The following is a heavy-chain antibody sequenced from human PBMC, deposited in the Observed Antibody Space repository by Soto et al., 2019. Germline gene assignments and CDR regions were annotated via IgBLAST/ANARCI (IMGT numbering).Heavy chain of an antibody. Sequence: RLSCAASVFIFSSFGMHWVRQAPGKGLEWVAVISFDGSNKYYADSVKGRFTISRDSSKNTLYLQMNSLRAEDTAVYFCAKVPPVAGRPMLEYYYYGMDVWGQGTTVTVSS. D-gene: IGHD6-6*01. CDR1: VFIFSSFG. J-gene: IGHJ6*02. V-gene: IGHV3-30*18. CDR2: ISFDGSNK. CDR3: AKVPPVAGRPMLEYYYYGMDV.